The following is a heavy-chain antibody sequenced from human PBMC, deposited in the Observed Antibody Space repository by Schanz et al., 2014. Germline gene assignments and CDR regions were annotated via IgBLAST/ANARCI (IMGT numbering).Heavy chain of an antibody. D-gene: IGHD6-13*01. Sequence: EVHLLESGGGLVQPGGSLRLSCAASGFTFSNHALSWVRQAPGKGLEWVSGIGGSGDSTHYADSVKGRFIISRDNSKNTVNLQMNSLRAEDTAVYYCAKEKEEVAADGSFFDYWGRGTLVTDSS. V-gene: IGHV3-23*01. CDR3: AKEKEEVAADGSFFDY. CDR1: GFTFSNHA. J-gene: IGHJ4*02. CDR2: IGGSGDST.